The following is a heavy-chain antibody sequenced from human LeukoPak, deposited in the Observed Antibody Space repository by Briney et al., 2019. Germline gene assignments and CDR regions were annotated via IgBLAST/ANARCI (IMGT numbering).Heavy chain of an antibody. CDR2: IYTSVST. Sequence: TAETQSLTYAVWIDPNRIHYGLCIPQPAGRALEDMDHIYTSVSTNYNYNPSLKSRVTMSVDTSKNQISLKLSSVNAADTAVYYCARAPPGVGATLFDYWGQGTLVTVSS. D-gene: IGHD1-26*01. CDR1: IDPNRIHY. CDR3: ARAPPGVGATLFDY. V-gene: IGHV4-4*07. J-gene: IGHJ4*02.